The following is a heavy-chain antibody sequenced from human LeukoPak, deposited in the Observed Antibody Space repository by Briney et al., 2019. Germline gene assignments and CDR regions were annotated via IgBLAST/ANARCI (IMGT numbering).Heavy chain of an antibody. CDR3: AKGGWGCSSTSCYADAFDI. D-gene: IGHD2-2*01. V-gene: IGHV3-23*01. J-gene: IGHJ3*02. CDR1: GFTFSSYA. CDR2: ISGSGGSI. Sequence: GGSLRLSCAASGFTFSSYAMSWVRQAPGKGLEWVSAISGSGGSIYYADSVKGRFTISRDNSKNTLYLQMNSLRAEDTAVYYCAKGGWGCSSTSCYADAFDIWGQGTMVTVSS.